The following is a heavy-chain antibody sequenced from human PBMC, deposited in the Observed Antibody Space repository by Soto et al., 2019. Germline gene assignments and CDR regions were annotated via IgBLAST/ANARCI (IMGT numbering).Heavy chain of an antibody. CDR1: TSNFTDYA. CDR3: AKIKGAITFLHFDT. V-gene: IGHV3-23*01. Sequence: PGGSLRLPCVGSTSNFTDYAMAWVRQAPGKGLEWVSALTETGGSTYYAASVKGRSTISRDNSRNTVYLQMDKLQVANTAVYYCAKIKGAITFLHFDTWGQGTQVTVSS. D-gene: IGHD3-16*01. J-gene: IGHJ4*02. CDR2: LTETGGST.